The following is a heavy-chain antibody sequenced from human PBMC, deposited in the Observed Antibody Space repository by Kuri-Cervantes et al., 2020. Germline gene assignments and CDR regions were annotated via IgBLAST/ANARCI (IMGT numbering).Heavy chain of an antibody. J-gene: IGHJ4*02. CDR2: ISSSGSTI. V-gene: IGHV3-11*01. D-gene: IGHD2-21*01. CDR3: ASGASILWWSSEYYFDY. CDR1: GFTFSDYY. Sequence: GGSLRLSCAASGFTFSDYYMSWIRQAPGKGLEWVSYISSSGSTIYYADSVKGRFTISRDNAKNSPYLQMNSLRAEDTAVYYCASGASILWWSSEYYFDYWGQGTLVTVSS.